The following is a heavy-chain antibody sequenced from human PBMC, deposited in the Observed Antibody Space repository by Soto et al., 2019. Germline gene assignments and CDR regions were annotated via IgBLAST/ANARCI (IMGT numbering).Heavy chain of an antibody. CDR1: GGSISSGGYY. J-gene: IGHJ4*02. CDR2: IYYSGST. D-gene: IGHD5-12*01. Sequence: SETLSLTCTVSGGSISSGGYYWSWIRQHPGKGLEWIGYIYYSGSTYYNPSLKSRVTISVDTSKNQFSLKLSSVTAADTAVYYCARSRPNIVATMESYFDYWGQGTLVTVSS. CDR3: ARSRPNIVATMESYFDY. V-gene: IGHV4-31*03.